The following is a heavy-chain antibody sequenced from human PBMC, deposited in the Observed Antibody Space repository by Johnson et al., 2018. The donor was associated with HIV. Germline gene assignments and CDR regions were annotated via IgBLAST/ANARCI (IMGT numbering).Heavy chain of an antibody. D-gene: IGHD2-21*01. CDR2: IYNDGSRT. CDR1: GFAFRTYW. Sequence: VQLVESGGGLVQPGGSLRLSCAASGFAFRTYWMVWVRQVPGKRPVWVARIYNDGSRTTYADSVMGRFTISRDNAKYTVDLQMNSLRVEETAVYYCAKVDCGGDTCAGYDPFDLWGQGTLVTVSS. J-gene: IGHJ3*01. CDR3: AKVDCGGDTCAGYDPFDL. V-gene: IGHV3-74*03.